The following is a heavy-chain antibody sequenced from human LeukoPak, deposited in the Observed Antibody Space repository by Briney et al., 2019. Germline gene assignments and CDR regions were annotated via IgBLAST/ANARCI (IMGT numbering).Heavy chain of an antibody. V-gene: IGHV3-74*01. Sequence: GGSLRLSCAASGNYWMHWVRQVPGKGLVWVSHINSDGSWTSYADSVKSRFTISKDNAKNTVYLQMNSLRAEDTAVYYCVSFYETYWGRGTLVTVSS. D-gene: IGHD2/OR15-2a*01. CDR3: VSFYETY. CDR2: INSDGSWT. J-gene: IGHJ4*02. CDR1: GNYW.